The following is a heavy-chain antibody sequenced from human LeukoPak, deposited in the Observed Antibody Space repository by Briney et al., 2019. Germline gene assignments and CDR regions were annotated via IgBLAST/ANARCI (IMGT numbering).Heavy chain of an antibody. D-gene: IGHD6-13*01. CDR1: GGSISTYY. CDR3: ARLLPPYSSSVVNWFDP. V-gene: IGHV4-59*01. Sequence: TSETLSLTCTVSGGSISTYYWSWIRQSPGKGLEWVRYIYYDGSTNYNPSLKSRVTISVDTSKNQFFLKLSSVTAADTAVYYCARLLPPYSSSVVNWFDPWGQGTLVTVSS. J-gene: IGHJ5*02. CDR2: IYYDGST.